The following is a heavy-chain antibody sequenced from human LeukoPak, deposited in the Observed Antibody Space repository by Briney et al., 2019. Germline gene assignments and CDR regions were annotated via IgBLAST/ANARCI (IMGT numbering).Heavy chain of an antibody. D-gene: IGHD5-18*01. CDR1: GFTFSSYA. Sequence: GGSLRLSCAASGFTFSSYAMSWVRQAPGKGLEWVSAISGSGGSTYYADSVKGRFTISRDNSKNTLYLQMNSLRAEDTAVYYCARDDQVGRRSRGYSYGTPFDYWGQGTLVTVSS. V-gene: IGHV3-23*01. J-gene: IGHJ4*02. CDR3: ARDDQVGRRSRGYSYGTPFDY. CDR2: ISGSGGST.